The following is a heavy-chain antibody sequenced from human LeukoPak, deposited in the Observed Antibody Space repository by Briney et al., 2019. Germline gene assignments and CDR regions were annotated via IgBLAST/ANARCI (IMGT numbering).Heavy chain of an antibody. Sequence: PSETMSLTCTVSGGSISSYYWSWIRQPAGKGLEWIGRIYTSGSTNYNPSLKSRVTMSVDTSKNRFSLKLSSVTAADTAVYYCARDPVAGNWFDPWGQGTLVTVSS. CDR3: ARDPVAGNWFDP. CDR1: GGSISSYY. CDR2: IYTSGST. D-gene: IGHD2-15*01. J-gene: IGHJ5*02. V-gene: IGHV4-4*07.